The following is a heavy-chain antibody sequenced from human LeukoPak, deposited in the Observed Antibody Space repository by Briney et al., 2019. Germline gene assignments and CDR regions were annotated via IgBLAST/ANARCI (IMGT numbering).Heavy chain of an antibody. CDR1: GFTFSTLP. CDR3: VNQISGWVY. D-gene: IGHD6-19*01. CDR2: SSSNGGSA. J-gene: IGHJ4*02. V-gene: IGHV3-64D*06. Sequence: GGSLRLSCSASGFTFSTLPMHWVRQAPGKGLEYVSGSSSNGGSAYYADSVKGRFTISRDNSKNTLYLQMSSLRPEDTAVYYCVNQISGWVYWGQGTLVTVSS.